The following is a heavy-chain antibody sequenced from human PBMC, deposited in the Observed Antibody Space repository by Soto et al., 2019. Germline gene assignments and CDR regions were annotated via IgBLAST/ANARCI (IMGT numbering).Heavy chain of an antibody. D-gene: IGHD2-15*01. Sequence: SETLSLTCTVSGGSISSGGYYWSWIRQHPGTGLEWIGYIYYSGSTYYNPSLKSRVTISVDTSKNQFSLKLSSVTAADTAVYYCARSWAGYCSGGSCYSGRRKNAFDIWGQGTMVTVSS. J-gene: IGHJ3*02. CDR3: ARSWAGYCSGGSCYSGRRKNAFDI. V-gene: IGHV4-31*03. CDR1: GGSISSGGYY. CDR2: IYYSGST.